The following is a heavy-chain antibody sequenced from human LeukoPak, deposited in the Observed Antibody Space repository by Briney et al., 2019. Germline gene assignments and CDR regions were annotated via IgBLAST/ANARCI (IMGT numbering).Heavy chain of an antibody. Sequence: PSETLSLTCTDSGGSISSGSYYWSWIRQPAGKGLEWIGRIYTSGSTNYNPSLKSRVTISVDTSKNQFSLKLSSVTAADTAVYYCARGGDCSSTSCYYPHGWFDPWGQGTLVTVSS. D-gene: IGHD2-2*01. J-gene: IGHJ5*02. V-gene: IGHV4-61*02. CDR2: IYTSGST. CDR3: ARGGDCSSTSCYYPHGWFDP. CDR1: GGSISSGSYY.